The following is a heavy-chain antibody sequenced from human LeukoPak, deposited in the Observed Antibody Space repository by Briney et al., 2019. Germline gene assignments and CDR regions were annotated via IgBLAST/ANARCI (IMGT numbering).Heavy chain of an antibody. J-gene: IGHJ3*02. Sequence: SETLSLTCTVSGGSISSGDYYWSWIRQPSGKGLEWIGYIYYSGSTYYNPSLKSRVTISVDTSKNQFSLKLSSVTAADTAVYYCARVGITVGAFDIWGQGTMVTVS. D-gene: IGHD6-19*01. CDR1: GGSISSGDYY. CDR3: ARVGITVGAFDI. V-gene: IGHV4-30-4*01. CDR2: IYYSGST.